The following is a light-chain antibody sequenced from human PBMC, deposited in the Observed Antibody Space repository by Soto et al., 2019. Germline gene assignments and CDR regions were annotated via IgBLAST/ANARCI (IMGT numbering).Light chain of an antibody. J-gene: IGKJ5*01. V-gene: IGKV3-11*01. CDR3: QPRSDWAPVT. Sequence: VVLPKSPAPLSLFPGERATLSCRVSQNADSFLAWYQQKPGQAPRLLIYDSSQRATGIPVRFSGSGSGTDFTLTISSLEPEDFAVYYCQPRSDWAPVTFGQGTRLEIK. CDR1: QNADSF. CDR2: DSS.